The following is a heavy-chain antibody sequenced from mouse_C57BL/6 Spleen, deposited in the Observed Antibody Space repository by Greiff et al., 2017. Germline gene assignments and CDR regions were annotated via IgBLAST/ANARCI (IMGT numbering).Heavy chain of an antibody. CDR2: IYPRDGST. Sequence: QVQLQQSGPELVKPGASVKLSCKASGYTFTSYDINWVKQRPGQGLEWIGWIYPRDGSTKYNEKFKGKATLTVDTSSSTAYMELHSLTSEDSAVYFCARYPVFAWLAYWGQGTLVTVSA. CDR3: ARYPVFAWLAY. J-gene: IGHJ3*01. V-gene: IGHV1-85*01. CDR1: GYTFTSYD.